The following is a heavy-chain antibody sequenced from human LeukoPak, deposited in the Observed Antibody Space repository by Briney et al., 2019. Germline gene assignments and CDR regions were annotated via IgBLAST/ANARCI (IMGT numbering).Heavy chain of an antibody. CDR3: TSRIYYYDSSGYYSTWVGDY. Sequence: GGSLRLSCAASGFTFSGSAMHWVRQASGKGLEWVGRIRSKANSYATAYAASVKGRFTIPRDDSKNTAYLQMNSLKTEDTAVYYCTSRIYYYDSSGYYSTWVGDYWGQGTLVTVSS. CDR1: GFTFSGSA. CDR2: IRSKANSYAT. D-gene: IGHD3-22*01. J-gene: IGHJ4*02. V-gene: IGHV3-73*01.